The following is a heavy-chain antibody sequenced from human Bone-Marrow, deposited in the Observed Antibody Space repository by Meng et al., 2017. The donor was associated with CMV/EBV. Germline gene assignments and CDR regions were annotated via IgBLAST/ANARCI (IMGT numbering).Heavy chain of an antibody. D-gene: IGHD3-10*01. CDR3: ARDTEFIFDY. Sequence: ASVKVSCKTSGYAFLHSGISWVRQAPGQGLEWIGWIYPNDGMANYVRKFQGRVTLTTDTSTATAYMEMRSLRSDDTAVYYCARDTEFIFDYWGQGVLVTVSS. CDR2: IYPNDGMA. J-gene: IGHJ4*02. V-gene: IGHV1-18*04. CDR1: GYAFLHSG.